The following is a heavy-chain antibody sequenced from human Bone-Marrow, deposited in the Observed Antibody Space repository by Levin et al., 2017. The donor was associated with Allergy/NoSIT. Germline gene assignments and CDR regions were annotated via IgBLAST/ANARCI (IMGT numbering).Heavy chain of an antibody. CDR1: GFTFDDYA. CDR2: ITWNSGYL. J-gene: IGHJ4*02. CDR3: TRAHVWGIGFDT. Sequence: GGSLRLSCKASGFTFDDYAMHWVRQAPGKGLEWVAGITWNSGYLGYADSVKGRFIISRDNAENTLYLQMNSLRAEDSAVYYCTRAHVWGIGFDTWGQGTLVTVSS. D-gene: IGHD3-16*01. V-gene: IGHV3-9*01.